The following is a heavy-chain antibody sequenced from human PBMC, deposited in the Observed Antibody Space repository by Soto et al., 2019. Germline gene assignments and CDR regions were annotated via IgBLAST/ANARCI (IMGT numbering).Heavy chain of an antibody. CDR2: ISAYNGNT. V-gene: IGHV1-18*01. Sequence: GASVKVSCKASGYTFTSYGISWVRQAPGQGLEWMGWISAYNGNTNYAQKLQGRVTMTTDTSTSTAYMELRSLRSDDTAVYYCASRPNLYFSSPDAFDIWGQGTMVTVSS. CDR3: ASRPNLYFSSPDAFDI. J-gene: IGHJ3*02. CDR1: GYTFTSYG. D-gene: IGHD6-13*01.